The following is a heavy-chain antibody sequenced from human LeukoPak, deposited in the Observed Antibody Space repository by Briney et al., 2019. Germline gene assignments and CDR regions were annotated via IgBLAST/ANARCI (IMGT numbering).Heavy chain of an antibody. CDR3: ARVGAYCSGGSCYSEDWFDP. CDR2: IYYSGST. D-gene: IGHD2-15*01. Sequence: SETLSLTCTVSGGSISSDYWSWIRQPPGKGLEWIGYIYYSGSTNYNPSLKSRVTISVDTSKTHFSLKLSSVTAADTAVYYCARVGAYCSGGSCYSEDWFDPWGQGTLVTVSS. J-gene: IGHJ5*02. CDR1: GGSISSDY. V-gene: IGHV4-59*01.